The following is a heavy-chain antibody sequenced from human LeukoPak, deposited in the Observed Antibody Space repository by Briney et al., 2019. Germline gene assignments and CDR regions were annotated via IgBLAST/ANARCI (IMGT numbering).Heavy chain of an antibody. CDR3: ARDLGYCTNGVCHTRFDY. D-gene: IGHD2-8*01. CDR1: GGSISSGGHS. CDR2: IYHSGST. Sequence: PSETLSLTCTVSGGSISSGGHSWSWIRQPPGKGLEWIGYIYHSGSTYYNPSLKSRVTISVDRSKNQFSLKLSSVTAADTAVYYCARDLGYCTNGVCHTRFDYWGQGTLVAVSS. J-gene: IGHJ4*02. V-gene: IGHV4-30-2*01.